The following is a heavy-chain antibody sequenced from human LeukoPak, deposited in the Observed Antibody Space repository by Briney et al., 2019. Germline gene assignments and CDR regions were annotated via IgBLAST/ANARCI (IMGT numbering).Heavy chain of an antibody. D-gene: IGHD2-2*02. J-gene: IGHJ4*02. Sequence: HPGGSLRLSCAASGFTFDDYAMHWVRQAPGKGLEWVSGISWNSGSIGYADSVKGLFTISRDNAKNSLYLQMNSLRAEDMALYYCAKGSSTSCYRPVDYWGQGTLVTVSS. CDR3: AKGSSTSCYRPVDY. CDR2: ISWNSGSI. CDR1: GFTFDDYA. V-gene: IGHV3-9*03.